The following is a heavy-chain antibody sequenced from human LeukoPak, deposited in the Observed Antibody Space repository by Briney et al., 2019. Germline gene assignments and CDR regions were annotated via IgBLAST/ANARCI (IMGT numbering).Heavy chain of an antibody. CDR2: IWYDGSNK. CDR1: EFTFSNYN. CDR3: ARERESVCDY. V-gene: IGHV3-33*01. D-gene: IGHD3-16*01. Sequence: PGRSLRLSCVSSEFTFSNYNMHWVRQAPGKGLEWVAAIWYDGSNKYYADSVKGRFTFSRDNSKNTLYLQMNSLRAEDTAIYYCARERESVCDYWGQGTLVTVSS. J-gene: IGHJ4*02.